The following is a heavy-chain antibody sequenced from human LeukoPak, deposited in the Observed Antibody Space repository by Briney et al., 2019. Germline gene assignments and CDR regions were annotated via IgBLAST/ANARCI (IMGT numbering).Heavy chain of an antibody. CDR1: GYTFTTYG. CDR3: ARDKYYQYDY. J-gene: IGHJ4*02. CDR2: INTNTGNP. Sequence: ASVKVSCKASGYTFTTYGMNWVRQAPGQGLEWMGWINTNTGNPTCAQGCIGRVVFSVDASVSTAYLQISSLKAEDTAVSYCARDKYYQYDYWGQGTLVTVSS. D-gene: IGHD3-16*01. V-gene: IGHV7-4-1*02.